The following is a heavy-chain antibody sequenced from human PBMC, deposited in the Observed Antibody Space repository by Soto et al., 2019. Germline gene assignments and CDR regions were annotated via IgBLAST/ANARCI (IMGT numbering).Heavy chain of an antibody. CDR3: ASNYDSSGYRSYYYYGMDV. CDR2: ISYDGSNK. Sequence: GGSLRLSCAASGFTFSSYAMHWVRQAPGKGLEWVAVISYDGSNKYHADSVKGRFTISRDNSKNTLYLQMNSLRAEDTAVYYCASNYDSSGYRSYYYYGMDVWGQGTTVTVSS. V-gene: IGHV3-30-3*01. J-gene: IGHJ6*02. CDR1: GFTFSSYA. D-gene: IGHD3-22*01.